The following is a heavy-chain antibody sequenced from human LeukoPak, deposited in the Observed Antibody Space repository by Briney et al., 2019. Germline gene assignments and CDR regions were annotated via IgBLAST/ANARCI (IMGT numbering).Heavy chain of an antibody. CDR1: GFTFSSYS. Sequence: PGGSLRLSCAASGFTFSSYSRNWVRQAPGKGLEWVSSISSSSSYIYYADSVKGRFTISRDNAKNSLYLQMNSLRAEDTAVYYCARDAPPEYCSSTNCYGNNWFDPWGQGTLVTVSS. CDR2: ISSSSSYI. J-gene: IGHJ5*02. D-gene: IGHD2-2*01. V-gene: IGHV3-21*01. CDR3: ARDAPPEYCSSTNCYGNNWFDP.